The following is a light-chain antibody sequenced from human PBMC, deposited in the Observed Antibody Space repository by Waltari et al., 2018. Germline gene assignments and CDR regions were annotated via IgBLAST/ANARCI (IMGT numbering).Light chain of an antibody. CDR3: QVWDANTDPGV. CDR1: NIESKR. CDR2: YDS. V-gene: IGLV3-21*04. Sequence: SYVLTQPPSVSVAPGKTASITWGGNNIESKRVHWYQQKPGQAPILVISYDSDRPSGIPERFSGSNSGNTATLTISRVEAGDEADYYCQVWDANTDPGVFGTGTEVTVL. J-gene: IGLJ1*01.